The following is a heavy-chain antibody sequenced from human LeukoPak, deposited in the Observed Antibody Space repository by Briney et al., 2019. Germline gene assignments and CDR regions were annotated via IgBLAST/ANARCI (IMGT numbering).Heavy chain of an antibody. CDR1: GGSMSGDY. Sequence: SETLSLTCSVSGGSMSGDYWNWIRQPPGKTLEWIGYIFYRGTTNYNPSLKSRVTISIDTSKNQFSLTLTSVITVDTAIYYCARGRSARRWDLPHLDLWGRGTLVTISS. V-gene: IGHV4-59*01. J-gene: IGHJ4*02. CDR2: IFYRGTT. CDR3: ARGRSARRWDLPHLDL. D-gene: IGHD1-26*01.